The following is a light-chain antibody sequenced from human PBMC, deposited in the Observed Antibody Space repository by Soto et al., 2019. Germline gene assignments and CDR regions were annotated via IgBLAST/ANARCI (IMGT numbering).Light chain of an antibody. CDR2: DAP. CDR1: HSVDSY. V-gene: IGKV3-11*01. Sequence: EIVLTQSPATLSLSPGERATLSCRASHSVDSYLAWYQQKPGQAPRLLIYDAPNRATGIPARFSGSGSGTDFTLTISSLEPDDFALYYCQQRRDWPLFTFGPGTRVDVK. CDR3: QQRRDWPLFT. J-gene: IGKJ3*01.